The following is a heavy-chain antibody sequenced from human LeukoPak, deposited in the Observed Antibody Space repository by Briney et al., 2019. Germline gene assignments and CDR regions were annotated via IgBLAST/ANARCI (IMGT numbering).Heavy chain of an antibody. CDR3: ARHPRYCSSTSCQGYWFDP. D-gene: IGHD2-2*01. V-gene: IGHV4-39*01. CDR1: GGSISSSSYY. CDR2: IYYSGST. J-gene: IGHJ5*02. Sequence: SETLSLTCTVSGGSISSSSYYWGWIRQPPGKGLEWIGSIYYSGSTYYNPSLKSRVTISVDTSKNQFSLKLSSVTAADTAVYYCARHPRYCSSTSCQGYWFDPWGQGTLVTVSS.